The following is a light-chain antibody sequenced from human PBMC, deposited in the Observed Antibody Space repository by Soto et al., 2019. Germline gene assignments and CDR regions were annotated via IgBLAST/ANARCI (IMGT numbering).Light chain of an antibody. J-gene: IGKJ5*01. CDR1: QSVSSY. V-gene: IGKV3-11*01. CDR3: QQRSNWPIT. CDR2: DAS. Sequence: EIVLTQSPATLSLSPGERATLSCRASQSVSSYLAWYQQKPGQAPRLLIYDASNRATGIPARFSGSGSGTDFTLTTSSLEPEDFAVYYCQQRSNWPITFGQGTRLEI.